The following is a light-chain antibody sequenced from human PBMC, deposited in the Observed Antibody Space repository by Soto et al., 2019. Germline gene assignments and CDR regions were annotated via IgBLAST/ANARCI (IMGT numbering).Light chain of an antibody. CDR3: QSYDSSLSGSRV. CDR2: GSS. Sequence: SVLTQPPSVSWAPGQRVTLSCPGSSSHIGAGYDVHWYQQLPGTAPKLLIYGSSNRPSGVPDRFSGSKSGTSASLAITGLQAEDEADYYCQSYDSSLSGSRVFGTGTKVTVL. CDR1: SSHIGAGYD. V-gene: IGLV1-40*01. J-gene: IGLJ1*01.